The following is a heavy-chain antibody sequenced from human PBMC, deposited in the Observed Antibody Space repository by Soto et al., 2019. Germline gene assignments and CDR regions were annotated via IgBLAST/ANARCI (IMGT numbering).Heavy chain of an antibody. J-gene: IGHJ6*02. V-gene: IGHV3-30*18. CDR1: GFTFSSYG. D-gene: IGHD6-25*01. Sequence: QVQLVESGGGVVQPGRSLRLSCAASGFTFSSYGMHWVRQAPGKGLEWVAVISYDGSNKYYADSVKGRFTISRDNSKNTLYLQMNSLRAEEKAVYYCAKDRRPNYYYGMDVWGQGTTVTVSS. CDR2: ISYDGSNK. CDR3: AKDRRPNYYYGMDV.